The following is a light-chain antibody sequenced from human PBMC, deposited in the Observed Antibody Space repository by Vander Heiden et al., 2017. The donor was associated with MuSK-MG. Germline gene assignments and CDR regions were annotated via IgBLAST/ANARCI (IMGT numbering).Light chain of an antibody. Sequence: DIQMTQSPSTLSASVGDRVTITCRASQSISSWLAWYQQKPGRAPKLLIYKASYLQSGAPSRFSGSGSGTEFTLTISSLQPDDFATYYCQQYTNFSPLTFGGGTKVEIK. J-gene: IGKJ4*01. CDR1: QSISSW. V-gene: IGKV1-5*03. CDR3: QQYTNFSPLT. CDR2: KAS.